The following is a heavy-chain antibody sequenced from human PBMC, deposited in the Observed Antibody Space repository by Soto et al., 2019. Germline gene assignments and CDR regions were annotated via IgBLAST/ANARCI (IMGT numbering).Heavy chain of an antibody. CDR2: IGGSGGYT. J-gene: IGHJ4*02. D-gene: IGHD6-13*01. CDR1: GFAFSNFA. CDR3: VKAPVIFHAGSGWYYIAE. V-gene: IGHV3-23*01. Sequence: EVQLLESGGALVQPGGSLRLSCAASGFAFSNFAMAWVRQAPGKGPEWVSSIGGSGGYTYYADSAGGRFTISRDDSKNTLYLQMNNLRDEDTAVYYCVKAPVIFHAGSGWYYIAEWGQGTLVTVS.